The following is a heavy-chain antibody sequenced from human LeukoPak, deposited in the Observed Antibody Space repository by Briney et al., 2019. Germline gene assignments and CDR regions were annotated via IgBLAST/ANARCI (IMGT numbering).Heavy chain of an antibody. CDR1: GYTFTSHY. D-gene: IGHD1-26*01. V-gene: IGHV1-46*01. CDR2: INPRGSST. CDR3: ARGRELVVDAFDI. Sequence: ASVKVSCKASGYTFTSHYMHWARQAPGQGLEWMGLINPRGSSTLYAQKFQGRVTMTRDMSTTTDYMELSSLRSEDTAVYYCARGRELVVDAFDIWGQGTMVTVSS. J-gene: IGHJ3*02.